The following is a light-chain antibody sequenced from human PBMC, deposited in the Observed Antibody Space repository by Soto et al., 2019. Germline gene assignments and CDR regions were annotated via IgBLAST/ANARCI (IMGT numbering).Light chain of an antibody. CDR3: HQYGGSPFT. CDR1: QSVSVNS. V-gene: IGKV3-20*01. Sequence: EIVLTQSPGTLSLSPGERATLSCRASQSVSVNSLAWYQKKGGQAPRLLIYAASTRATRVPARFSGTGSGTDFALTISRLETDDSAVYYCHQYGGSPFTFGPGTKVDIK. CDR2: AAS. J-gene: IGKJ3*01.